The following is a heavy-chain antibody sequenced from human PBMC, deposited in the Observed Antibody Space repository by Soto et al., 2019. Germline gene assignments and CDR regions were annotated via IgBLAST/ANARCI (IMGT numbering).Heavy chain of an antibody. D-gene: IGHD6-13*01. CDR1: GGSISSYY. J-gene: IGHJ5*02. CDR3: ARQDSSSWYDGNNWFDP. V-gene: IGHV4-59*08. Sequence: ETLSLTCTVSGGSISSYYWSWIRQPPGKGLEWIGYIYYSGSTNYNPSLKSRVTISVDTSKNQFSLKLSSVTAADTAVYYCARQDSSSWYDGNNWFDPWGQGTLVTVSS. CDR2: IYYSGST.